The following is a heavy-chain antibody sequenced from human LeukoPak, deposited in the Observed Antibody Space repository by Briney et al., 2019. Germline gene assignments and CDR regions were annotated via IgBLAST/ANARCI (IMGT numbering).Heavy chain of an antibody. CDR1: GFTFDDYA. D-gene: IGHD3-10*01. V-gene: IGHV3-9*03. CDR3: AKGGRLWFGEFDY. J-gene: IGHJ4*02. CDR2: ISWNRGSI. Sequence: GRSLRLSCAASGFTFDDYAMHWVRQAPGKGLEWVSGISWNRGSIGYADSVKGRFTISRDNAKNSLYLQMNSLRAEDMALYYCAKGGRLWFGEFDYWGQGTLVTVSS.